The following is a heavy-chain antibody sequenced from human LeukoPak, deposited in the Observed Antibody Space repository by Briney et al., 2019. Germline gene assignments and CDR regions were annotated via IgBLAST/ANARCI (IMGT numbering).Heavy chain of an antibody. CDR1: GYTFTGYY. J-gene: IGHJ4*02. CDR3: ARVAQWLVDFDY. V-gene: IGHV1-2*02. Sequence: ASVKVSCKASGYTFTGYYMHWVRQAPGQGLEWVGWINPNSGGTNYAQKFQGRVTMTRDTSISTAYMELSRLRSDDTAVYYCARVAQWLVDFDYWGQGTLVTVSS. D-gene: IGHD6-19*01. CDR2: INPNSGGT.